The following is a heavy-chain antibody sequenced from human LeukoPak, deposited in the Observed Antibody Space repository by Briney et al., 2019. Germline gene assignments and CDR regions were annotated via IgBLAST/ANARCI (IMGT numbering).Heavy chain of an antibody. CDR1: GFTFSSYS. CDR3: ARDISSSYYYYMDV. D-gene: IGHD6-6*01. CDR2: ISSSSSYI. J-gene: IGHJ6*03. Sequence: PGGPLRLSCAASGFTFSSYSMNWVRQAPGKGLGWVSSISSSSSYIYYADSVKGRFTISRDNAKNSLYLQMNSLRAEDTAVYYCARDISSSYYYYMDVWGKGTTVTVSS. V-gene: IGHV3-21*01.